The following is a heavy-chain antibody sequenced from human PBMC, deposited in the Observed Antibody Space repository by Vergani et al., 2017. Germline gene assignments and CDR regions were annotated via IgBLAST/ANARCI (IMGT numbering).Heavy chain of an antibody. CDR3: AREEDIVVVPAAMFDP. Sequence: QVQLQESGPGLVKPSQTLSLTCTVSGGSTSSGSYYWSWIRQPAGKGLEWIGRIYTSGSTNYNPSLKSRVTISVDTSKNQFSLKLSSVTAADTAVYYCAREEDIVVVPAAMFDPWGQGTLVTVSS. CDR1: GGSTSSGSYY. CDR2: IYTSGST. J-gene: IGHJ5*02. V-gene: IGHV4-61*02. D-gene: IGHD2-2*01.